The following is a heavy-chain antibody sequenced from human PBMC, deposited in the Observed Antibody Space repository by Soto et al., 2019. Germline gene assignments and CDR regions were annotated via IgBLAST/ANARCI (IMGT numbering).Heavy chain of an antibody. CDR2: IKSKTDGGTT. CDR3: TTGAGYSYALRDYYYGMDV. D-gene: IGHD5-18*01. V-gene: IGHV3-15*07. J-gene: IGHJ6*02. CDR1: GFTFSNAW. Sequence: GGSLRLSCAASGFTFSNAWMNWVRQAPGKGLEWVGRIKSKTDGGTTDYAAPVKGRFTISRDDSKNTLYLQMNSLKTEDTAVYYCTTGAGYSYALRDYYYGMDVWGQGTTVTVSS.